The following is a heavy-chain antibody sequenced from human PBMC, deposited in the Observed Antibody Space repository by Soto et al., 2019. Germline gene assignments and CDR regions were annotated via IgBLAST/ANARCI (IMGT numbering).Heavy chain of an antibody. CDR1: GFTFSSYW. V-gene: IGHV3-74*01. D-gene: IGHD2-15*01. Sequence: EVQLVESGGGLVQPGGYLRLSCAASGFTFSSYWMHWVRQAPGKGLVWVSRINSDGSSTSYADSVKGRFTISRDNAKNTLYLQMNRLRAEDTAVYYCVRTSLVVAAATREDYWGQGTLVTVSS. CDR2: INSDGSST. J-gene: IGHJ4*02. CDR3: VRTSLVVAAATREDY.